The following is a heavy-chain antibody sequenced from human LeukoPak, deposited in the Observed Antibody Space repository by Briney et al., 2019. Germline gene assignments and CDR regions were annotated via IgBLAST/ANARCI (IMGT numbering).Heavy chain of an antibody. J-gene: IGHJ5*02. CDR2: IYYSGST. V-gene: IGHV4-59*01. CDR1: GGSISSYY. CDR3: ARVSSDSSGFNWFDP. D-gene: IGHD3-22*01. Sequence: SETLSLTCTVSGGSISSYYWSWTRQPPGKGLEWIGYIYYSGSTNYNPSLKSRVTISVDTSKNQFSLKLSSVTAADTAVYYCARVSSDSSGFNWFDPWGQGTLVTVSS.